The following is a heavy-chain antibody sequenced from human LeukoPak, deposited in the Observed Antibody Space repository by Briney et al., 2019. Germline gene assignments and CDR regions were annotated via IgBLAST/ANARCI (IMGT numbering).Heavy chain of an antibody. V-gene: IGHV4-59*12. CDR1: GGSIRGYY. Sequence: SETLSLTCNVSGGSIRGYYWSWIRQPPGKGLEWIGYIYYSGSTNYNPSLKSRVTMSVDTSKNQFSLKLSSVTAADTAVYYCARDEGQNWFDPWGQGTLVTVSS. CDR2: IYYSGST. CDR3: ARDEGQNWFDP. J-gene: IGHJ5*02.